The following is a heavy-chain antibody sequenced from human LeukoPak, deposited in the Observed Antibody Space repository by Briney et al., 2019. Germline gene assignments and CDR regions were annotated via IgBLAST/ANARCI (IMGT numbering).Heavy chain of an antibody. CDR1: GGSISSFF. J-gene: IGHJ6*03. V-gene: IGHV4-59*01. CDR3: ARAYNDFRGRYYTGGFYYMDV. D-gene: IGHD3-3*01. Sequence: PSETLSLTCSVSGGSISSFFWSWLRQSPGQGLEWIGYISYSVRANYTPPLKCRVTMPVDTSRPGFCRNRSCVPAADTAVYYCARAYNDFRGRYYTGGFYYMDVWGKGTTVIVSS. CDR2: ISYSVRA.